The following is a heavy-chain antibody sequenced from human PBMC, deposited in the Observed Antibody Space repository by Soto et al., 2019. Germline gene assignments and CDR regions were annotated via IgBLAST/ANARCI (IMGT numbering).Heavy chain of an antibody. CDR2: ISSDGGDK. CDR3: AIRGYQYAFDI. CDR1: GFSLSNYG. V-gene: IGHV3-30*03. J-gene: IGHJ3*02. D-gene: IGHD2-2*01. Sequence: QLVESGGDVVQPGRSLRLSCAASGFSLSNYGMHWVRQAPGKGLEWVAVISSDGGDKYYADSVKGRFTISRDNSKNTLYLQMNSLRPEDTAMFYCAIRGYQYAFDIWGQGTMVTVSS.